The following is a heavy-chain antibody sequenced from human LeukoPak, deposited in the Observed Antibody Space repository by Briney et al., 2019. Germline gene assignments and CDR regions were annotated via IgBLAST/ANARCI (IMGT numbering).Heavy chain of an antibody. Sequence: SETLPLTCAVYGGYYWSWIRQPPGKGLEWIGEINHSGSTNYNPSLKSRVTISVDTSKNQFSLKLSSVTAADTAVYYCARGSGSYRDFDYWGQGTLVTVSS. CDR3: ARGSGSYRDFDY. CDR1: GGYY. CDR2: INHSGST. V-gene: IGHV4-34*01. D-gene: IGHD3-10*01. J-gene: IGHJ4*02.